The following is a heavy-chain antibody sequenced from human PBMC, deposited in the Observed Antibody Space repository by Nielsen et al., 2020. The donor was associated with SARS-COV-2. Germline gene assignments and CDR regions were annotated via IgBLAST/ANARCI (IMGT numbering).Heavy chain of an antibody. Sequence: LRLSCTVSGGSISSGGYYWSWIRQHPGKGLEWIGYIYYSGSTYYNPSLKSRVTISVDTSKKQFSLKLSSVTAADTAVYYCARAPITMIVVVNAFDIWGQGTMVTVSS. J-gene: IGHJ3*02. D-gene: IGHD3-22*01. CDR3: ARAPITMIVVVNAFDI. CDR2: IYYSGST. V-gene: IGHV4-31*03. CDR1: GGSISSGGYY.